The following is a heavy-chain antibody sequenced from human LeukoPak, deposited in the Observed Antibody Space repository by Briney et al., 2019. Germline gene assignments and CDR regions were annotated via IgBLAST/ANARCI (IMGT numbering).Heavy chain of an antibody. D-gene: IGHD2-2*01. Sequence: GGSLRLSCAPSGFTFSSHSMNWVRQAPGKGLEWVSSISPSGNYIYYAASVEGRFTISRDNAKNSLYLQMNSLRAEDTAVYYCARDLSSSTSCYSYWGQGTLVTVSS. J-gene: IGHJ4*02. V-gene: IGHV3-21*01. CDR1: GFTFSSHS. CDR3: ARDLSSSTSCYSY. CDR2: ISPSGNYI.